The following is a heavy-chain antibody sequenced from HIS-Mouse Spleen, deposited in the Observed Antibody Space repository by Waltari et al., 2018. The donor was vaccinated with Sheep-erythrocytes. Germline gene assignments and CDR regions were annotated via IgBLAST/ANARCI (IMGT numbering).Heavy chain of an antibody. V-gene: IGHV4-31*03. CDR2: IYYSGST. Sequence: QVQLQESGPGLVKPSQTLSLTCTVSGGSISSGGYYWSWIRQHPGKGLEWIGYIYYSGSTYHNPSLKSRVTISVDTSKNQFSLKLSSVTAADTAVYYCARALIITMVRGVTSNWFDPCGQGTLVTVSS. CDR1: GGSISSGGYY. D-gene: IGHD3-10*01. J-gene: IGHJ5*02. CDR3: ARALIITMVRGVTSNWFDP.